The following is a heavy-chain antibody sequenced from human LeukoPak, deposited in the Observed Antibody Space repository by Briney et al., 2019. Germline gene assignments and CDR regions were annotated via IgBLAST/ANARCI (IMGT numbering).Heavy chain of an antibody. Sequence: SETLSLTCTVSGGSISSGDYYWSWIRQPPGKGLEWIGYIYYSGSTYYNPSLKSRVTISVDTSKNQSSLKLSSVTAADTAVYYCARDRGNYSFDYWGQGTLVTVSS. J-gene: IGHJ4*02. D-gene: IGHD1-26*01. CDR1: GGSISSGDYY. CDR2: IYYSGST. V-gene: IGHV4-30-4*08. CDR3: ARDRGNYSFDY.